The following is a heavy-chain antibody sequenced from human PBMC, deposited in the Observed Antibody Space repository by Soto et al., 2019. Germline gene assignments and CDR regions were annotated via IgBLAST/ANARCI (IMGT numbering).Heavy chain of an antibody. D-gene: IGHD2-15*01. J-gene: IGHJ6*01. CDR3: ARAYSGRLPRRADYYFAMDV. CDR2: IGAADDP. Sequence: PGGSLRLSCAASGFTFSACDMHWVRHTTRKGLQWVSAIGAADDPYYLGSVKGRFTISRENAKISLYLQMNSLRAEDTAVYYCARAYSGRLPRRADYYFAMDVWGQGATVTVSS. CDR1: GFTFSACD. V-gene: IGHV3-13*05.